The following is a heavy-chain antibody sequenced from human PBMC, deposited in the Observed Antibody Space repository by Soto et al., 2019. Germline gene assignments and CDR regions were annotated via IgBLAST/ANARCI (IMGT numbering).Heavy chain of an antibody. J-gene: IGHJ4*02. Sequence: SETLSLTCAVSGGSFTSNNWWTWVRQPPGQGLEWIGEIYRTGSTNYNPSLKCRVTISLDKSENQFSLKVTSLTAADTAVYYCASRDPGTSVDYWGQGTLVTVSS. CDR1: GGSFTSNNW. D-gene: IGHD1-7*01. CDR2: IYRTGST. V-gene: IGHV4-4*02. CDR3: ASRDPGTSVDY.